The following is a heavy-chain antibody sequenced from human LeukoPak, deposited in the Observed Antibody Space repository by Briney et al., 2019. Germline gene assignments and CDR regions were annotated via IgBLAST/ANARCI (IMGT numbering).Heavy chain of an antibody. D-gene: IGHD6-19*01. J-gene: IGHJ4*02. Sequence: SHTLSLTCAISGDSVSSNSAAWNWIRQSPSRGLEWLGRTYYRSKWYNDYAVSVKSRITINADTSKNQFFLQLNSVTPEDTAVYYCTSRKAVAGYYFDYWGQGTLVTVSS. V-gene: IGHV6-1*01. CDR2: TYYRSKWYN. CDR3: TSRKAVAGYYFDY. CDR1: GDSVSSNSAA.